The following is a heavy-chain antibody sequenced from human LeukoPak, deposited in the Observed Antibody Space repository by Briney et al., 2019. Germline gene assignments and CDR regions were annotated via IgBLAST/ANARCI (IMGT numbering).Heavy chain of an antibody. Sequence: PGGSLRLYCAASGFTFSGSAMHWVRQASGKGLEWVGRIRSKANSYATAYAASVKGRFTISRDDSKNTAYLQMNSLKTEDTAVYYCTRLFWVDYWGQGTLVTVSS. V-gene: IGHV3-73*01. CDR2: IRSKANSYAT. CDR3: TRLFWVDY. D-gene: IGHD3-10*02. CDR1: GFTFSGSA. J-gene: IGHJ4*02.